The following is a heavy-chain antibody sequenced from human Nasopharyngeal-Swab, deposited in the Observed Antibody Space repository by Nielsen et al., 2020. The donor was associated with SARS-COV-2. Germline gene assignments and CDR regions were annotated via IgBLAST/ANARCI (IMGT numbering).Heavy chain of an antibody. CDR1: GFTFSAYW. CDR2: INSDGSNT. D-gene: IGHD1-26*01. J-gene: IGHJ4*02. Sequence: GGSLRLSCTASGFTFSAYWMYWVRQAPGKGLVWVSRINSDGSNTAYADSVKGRFSISRDNAKNTVNLQMNSLRAEDTAVYYCAKEGIVGGSPLLVCFDCWGQGTLVTVSS. V-gene: IGHV3-74*01. CDR3: AKEGIVGGSPLLVCFDC.